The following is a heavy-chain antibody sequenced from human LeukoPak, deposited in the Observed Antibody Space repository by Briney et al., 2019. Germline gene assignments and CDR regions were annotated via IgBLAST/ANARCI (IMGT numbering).Heavy chain of an antibody. D-gene: IGHD6-19*01. CDR1: GYTFTGYY. CDR2: INPNSGGT. Sequence: ASVKVSCKASGYTFTGYYMHWVRQAPGQGLEWMGWINPNSGGTNYAQKFQGRVTVTRDTSISTAYMELSRPRSDDTAVYYCAREWIAVAGTVSPWGQGTLVTVSS. CDR3: AREWIAVAGTVSP. V-gene: IGHV1-2*02. J-gene: IGHJ5*02.